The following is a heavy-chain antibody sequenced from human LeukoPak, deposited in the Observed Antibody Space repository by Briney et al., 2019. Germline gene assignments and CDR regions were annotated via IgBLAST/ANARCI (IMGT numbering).Heavy chain of an antibody. J-gene: IGHJ2*01. CDR3: ARPATVTTSFWYFDL. Sequence: SETLSLTCTISGGSISTSSYYWGWIRQPPGKGLKWIGSIFYSGSTYYNPSLKSRVTISVDTSKNQFSLNLSSVTAADTAVYYCARPATVTTSFWYFDLWGRGTLVTVSS. D-gene: IGHD4-17*01. V-gene: IGHV4-39*01. CDR2: IFYSGST. CDR1: GGSISTSSYY.